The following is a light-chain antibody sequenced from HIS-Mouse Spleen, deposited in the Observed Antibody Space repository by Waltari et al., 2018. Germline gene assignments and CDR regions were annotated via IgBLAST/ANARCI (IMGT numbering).Light chain of an antibody. CDR3: CSYAGSSTYVV. V-gene: IGLV2-23*01. CDR1: SSEVGSYNL. CDR2: EGT. J-gene: IGLJ2*01. Sequence: QSALTQPASVSGSPGQSITISCTGTSSEVGSYNLVPWYQQHPGKAPKLLIYEGTKRPSGVSNRFSGSKSGNTASLTSSGLQAEDEADYYCCSYAGSSTYVVFGGGTKLTVL.